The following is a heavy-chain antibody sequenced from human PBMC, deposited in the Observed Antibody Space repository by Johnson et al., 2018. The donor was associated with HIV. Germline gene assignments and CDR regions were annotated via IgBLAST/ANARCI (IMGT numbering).Heavy chain of an antibody. CDR2: MSSSGSTI. D-gene: IGHD4-17*01. J-gene: IGHJ3*02. CDR3: ARVRSSGPWVNDAFDI. V-gene: IGHV3-11*04. CDR1: GFSFSDYY. Sequence: MQLVESGGGLVKPGGSLRLSCVASGFSFSDYYMSWIRQAPGKGLEWISFMSSSGSTIYHAESVKGRFTISRDNAKNSLYLQMNSLRVEDTAVYYCARVRSSGPWVNDAFDIWGQGTMVTVSS.